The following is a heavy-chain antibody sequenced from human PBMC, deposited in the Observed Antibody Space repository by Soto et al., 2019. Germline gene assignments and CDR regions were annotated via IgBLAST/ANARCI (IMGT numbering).Heavy chain of an antibody. D-gene: IGHD1-1*01. Sequence: KQSQTLSLTCAISGDSVSSNSAAWNWIRQSPSRGLEWLGRTYYRSKWYNDYAVSVKSRITINPDTSKNQFSLQLNSVTPEDTAVYYCARDSWNDVGPSYYFDYWGQGTLVTVSS. CDR3: ARDSWNDVGPSYYFDY. V-gene: IGHV6-1*01. CDR1: GDSVSSNSAA. CDR2: TYYRSKWYN. J-gene: IGHJ4*02.